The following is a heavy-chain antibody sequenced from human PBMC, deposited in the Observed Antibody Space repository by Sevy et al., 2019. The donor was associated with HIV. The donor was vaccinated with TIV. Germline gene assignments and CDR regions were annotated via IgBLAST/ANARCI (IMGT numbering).Heavy chain of an antibody. D-gene: IGHD3-10*01. Sequence: GGSLRLSCAASGFTFSSYTMNWVRQAPGKGLEWVSSISFSSNYIFYGDSVKGRFTISRENAKNSLFLQMNSLGVDDTALYYCARPFGSGSWEAFDVWGQGTMVTVSS. CDR3: ARPFGSGSWEAFDV. J-gene: IGHJ3*01. V-gene: IGHV3-21*06. CDR1: GFTFSSYT. CDR2: ISFSSNYI.